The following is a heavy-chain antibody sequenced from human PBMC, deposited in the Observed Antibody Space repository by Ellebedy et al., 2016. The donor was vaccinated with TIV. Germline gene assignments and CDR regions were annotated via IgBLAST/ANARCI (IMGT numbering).Heavy chain of an antibody. D-gene: IGHD3-10*01. CDR2: IYYSGST. Sequence: SETLSLTCAVYGGSFSGYYWSRIRQPPGKGLEWIGYIYYSGSTNYNPSLKSRVTISVDTSKNQFSLKLSSVTAADTAVYYCARRITRGGWDDAFDIWGQGTMVTVSS. CDR1: GGSFSGYY. J-gene: IGHJ3*02. CDR3: ARRITRGGWDDAFDI. V-gene: IGHV4-59*08.